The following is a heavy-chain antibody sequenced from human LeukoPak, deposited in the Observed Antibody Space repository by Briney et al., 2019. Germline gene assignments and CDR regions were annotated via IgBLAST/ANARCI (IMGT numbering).Heavy chain of an antibody. V-gene: IGHV3-30*02. CDR2: VRSDGGIK. CDR1: GFTFSNYG. CDR3: AKALPAAYFDY. J-gene: IGHJ4*02. Sequence: GGSLRLSCAASGFTFSNYGMHWVRQAPGKGLEWVAFVRSDGGIKYYADSVKGRFTISRDNSRTTLHLQMNSLRAEDTAVYHCAKALPAAYFDYWGQGTLATVS. D-gene: IGHD2-2*01.